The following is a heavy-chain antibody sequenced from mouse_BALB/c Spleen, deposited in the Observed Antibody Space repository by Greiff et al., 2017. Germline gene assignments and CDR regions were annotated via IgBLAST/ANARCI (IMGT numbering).Heavy chain of an antibody. J-gene: IGHJ4*01. Sequence: EVQGVESGGGLVKPGGSLKLSCAASGFTFSDYYMYWVRQTPEKRLEWVATISDGGSYTYYPDSVKGRFTISRDNAKNNLYLQMSSLKSEDTAMYYCARDRDDYGSMDYWGQGTSVTVSS. V-gene: IGHV5-4*02. CDR3: ARDRDDYGSMDY. D-gene: IGHD2-4*01. CDR2: ISDGGSYT. CDR1: GFTFSDYY.